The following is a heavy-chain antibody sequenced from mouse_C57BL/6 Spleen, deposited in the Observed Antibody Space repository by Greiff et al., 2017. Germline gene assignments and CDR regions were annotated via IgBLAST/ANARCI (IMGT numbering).Heavy chain of an antibody. V-gene: IGHV5-4*03. CDR1: GFTFSSYA. J-gene: IGHJ3*01. CDR2: ISDGGSYT. CDR3: ARDGDGYSAWFAY. Sequence: DVMLVESGGGLVKPGGSLKLSCAASGFTFSSYAMSWVRQTPEKRLEWVATISDGGSYTYYPDNVKGRFTISRDNAKNNRYLQMSHLKSEDTAMYYCARDGDGYSAWFAYWGQGTLVTVSA. D-gene: IGHD2-3*01.